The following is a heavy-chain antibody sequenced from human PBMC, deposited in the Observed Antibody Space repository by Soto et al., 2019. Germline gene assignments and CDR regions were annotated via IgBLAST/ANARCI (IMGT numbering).Heavy chain of an antibody. CDR2: ISDTSHRI. V-gene: IGHV3-23*01. CDR3: VILADGKFDL. D-gene: IGHD6-19*01. J-gene: IGHJ5*02. Sequence: EVLLLRSGGGLVQPGGSLRLSWSASGFNFGSNSMAWVRQAPGKGLEYVASISDTSHRIFHADPLKGRFTISRDNSRNRLYLEMKSLRAEDTALYYCVILADGKFDLWGQGTLVIVSS. CDR1: GFNFGSNS.